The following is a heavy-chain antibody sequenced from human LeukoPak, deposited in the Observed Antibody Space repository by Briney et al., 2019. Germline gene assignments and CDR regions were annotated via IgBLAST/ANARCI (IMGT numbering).Heavy chain of an antibody. Sequence: GGSLRLSCAASGFTFSSYSMNWVRQAPGKGLEWVSSISSSSSYMYYADSVKGRFTISRDNAKNSLYLQMNSLRAEDTAVYYCARDTHSYGYSDYWGQGTLVTVSS. J-gene: IGHJ4*02. CDR2: ISSSSSYM. D-gene: IGHD5-18*01. V-gene: IGHV3-21*01. CDR3: ARDTHSYGYSDY. CDR1: GFTFSSYS.